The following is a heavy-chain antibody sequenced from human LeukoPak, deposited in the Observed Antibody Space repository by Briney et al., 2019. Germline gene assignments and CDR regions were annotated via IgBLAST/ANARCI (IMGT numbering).Heavy chain of an antibody. J-gene: IGHJ6*04. CDR1: GGTFSGYY. D-gene: IGHD3-10*01. CDR2: INHSGST. V-gene: IGHV4-34*01. CDR3: ARDGTMVRVLLV. Sequence: PSETLSLTCAVYGGTFSGYYWSWIRQPPGQGLEWIGEINHSGSTNYNPSLKSRVTISVDTSKNQFSLKLSSVTAADTAVSYCARDGTMVRVLLVWGKGTTVTVSS.